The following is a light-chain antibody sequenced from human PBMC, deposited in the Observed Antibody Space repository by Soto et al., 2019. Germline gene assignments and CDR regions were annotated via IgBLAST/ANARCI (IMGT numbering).Light chain of an antibody. CDR3: QKYETFSGT. J-gene: IGKJ1*01. CDR2: DAS. Sequence: IQMTQSHPTLSASVGYRVTITLRASQSISSWLAWYQQNPGEAPKLLIYDASALPRGVPSRFSGSGSGTKFTLTIASLQPDDFATYYCQKYETFSGTFGPGTKGDIK. CDR1: QSISSW. V-gene: IGKV1-5*01.